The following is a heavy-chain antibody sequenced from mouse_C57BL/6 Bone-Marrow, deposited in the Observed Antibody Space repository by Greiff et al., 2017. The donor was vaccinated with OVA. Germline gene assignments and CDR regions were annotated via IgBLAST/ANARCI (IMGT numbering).Heavy chain of an antibody. Sequence: QVQLQQPGAELVRPGSSVKLSCKASGYTFTSYWMHWVKQRPIQGLEWIGNIDPSDSETHYNQKFKDKATLTVDKSSSTAYMQLSSLTSEDSAVYYCAIPFYYYGSSPFAYWGQGTLVTVSA. CDR1: GYTFTSYW. CDR2: IDPSDSET. D-gene: IGHD1-1*01. CDR3: AIPFYYYGSSPFAY. J-gene: IGHJ3*01. V-gene: IGHV1-52*01.